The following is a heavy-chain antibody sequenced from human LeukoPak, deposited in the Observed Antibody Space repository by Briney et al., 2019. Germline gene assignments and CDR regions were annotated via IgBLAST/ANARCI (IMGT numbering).Heavy chain of an antibody. CDR1: GGSISSSSYY. CDR3: AGLPRDGYNYYY. J-gene: IGHJ4*02. CDR2: IYYSGST. D-gene: IGHD5-24*01. Sequence: SETLSLTCTVSGGSISSSSYYWGWIRQPPGKGLEWIGSIYYSGSTYYNPSLKSRVTISVDTSKNQFSLKLSSVTAADTAVYYCAGLPRDGYNYYYWGQGTLVTVSS. V-gene: IGHV4-39*01.